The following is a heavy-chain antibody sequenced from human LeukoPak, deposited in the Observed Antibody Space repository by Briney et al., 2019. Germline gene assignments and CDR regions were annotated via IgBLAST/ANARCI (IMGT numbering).Heavy chain of an antibody. CDR2: ISSDGSDT. D-gene: IGHD1-1*01. CDR1: GFSFSSYW. Sequence: GGSLRLSCVASGFSFSSYWMHRVRQDPGKGLMWVARISSDGSDTKYGDSVKGRFTISRDNGKNTLYLQMNGLGAEDTAVYYCARDQTQLGPTTVDHWGQGIQVTVSS. J-gene: IGHJ4*02. V-gene: IGHV3-74*01. CDR3: ARDQTQLGPTTVDH.